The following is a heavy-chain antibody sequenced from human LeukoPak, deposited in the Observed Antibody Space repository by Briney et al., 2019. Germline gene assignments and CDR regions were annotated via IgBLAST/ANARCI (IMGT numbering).Heavy chain of an antibody. D-gene: IGHD3-10*01. V-gene: IGHV3-7*01. J-gene: IGHJ5*02. CDR1: GFTFSSYW. CDR2: IKQDGSEK. CDR3: ARERYGLGSLSWFDP. Sequence: GGSLRLSCAASGFTFSSYWMSWVRQASGKGLEWVANIKQDGSEKYYVDSVKGRFTISRDNAKNSLYLQMNSLRAEDTAVYYCARERYGLGSLSWFDPWGQGTLVTVSS.